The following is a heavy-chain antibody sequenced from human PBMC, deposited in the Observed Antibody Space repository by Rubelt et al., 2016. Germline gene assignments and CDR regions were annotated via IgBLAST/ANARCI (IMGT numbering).Heavy chain of an antibody. V-gene: IGHV4-4*02. J-gene: IGHJ6*02. D-gene: IGHD3-16*01. Sequence: QVQLQESGPGLVKPSGTLSLTCTVSGGSISSSSWWSWVRQPPGKGLEWIGEMFHSGSTNYNPSLESRVTISIDKSKNQFSLNLGSVTAADTAVYYCARIGMIRVYGLDVWGQGTTVIVS. CDR2: MFHSGST. CDR1: GGSISSSSW. CDR3: ARIGMIRVYGLDV.